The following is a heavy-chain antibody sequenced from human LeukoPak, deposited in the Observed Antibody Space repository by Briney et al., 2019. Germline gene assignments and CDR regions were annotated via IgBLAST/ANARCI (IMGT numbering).Heavy chain of an antibody. CDR1: GGSISSRNW. D-gene: IGHD3-3*01. J-gene: IGHJ3*02. CDR3: ARDGRYDFWPRDAFDI. V-gene: IGHV4-4*02. CDR2: IYHSGST. Sequence: PSGTLSLTCAVSGGSISSRNWWSWVRQPTGKGLEWLGEIYHSGSTNYNPSLKSRVTISVDKSKNQLSLKLSSVTAADTAVYYCARDGRYDFWPRDAFDIWGQGTMVTVSS.